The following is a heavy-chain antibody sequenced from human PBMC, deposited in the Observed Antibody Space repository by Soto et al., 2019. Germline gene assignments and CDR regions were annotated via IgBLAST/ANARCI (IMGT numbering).Heavy chain of an antibody. Sequence: QLQLQESGPGLVKPSETLSLTCTVSGGSISSSSYYWGWIRQPPGKGLEWIGSIYYSGSTYYNPSRKSRVTISVDTSKNQSSLKLSSVTAADTAVYYCARRIPAAVDWYFDLWGRGTLVTVSS. CDR1: GGSISSSSYY. D-gene: IGHD2-2*01. CDR3: ARRIPAAVDWYFDL. J-gene: IGHJ2*01. V-gene: IGHV4-39*01. CDR2: IYYSGST.